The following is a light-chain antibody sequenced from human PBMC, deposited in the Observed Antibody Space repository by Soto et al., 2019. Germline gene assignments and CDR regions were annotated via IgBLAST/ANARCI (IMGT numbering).Light chain of an antibody. CDR2: NAS. CDR1: QSISIW. CDR3: QQDITYPWT. Sequence: DIQMTQSPSTPSASVGDRVTITCRASQSISIWLAWYQQKPGKAPNLLIYNASRLESGVPSRFGGGGSGTDFTLTISSLQPEDFATYYCQQDITYPWTFGQGTKVDIK. V-gene: IGKV1-5*03. J-gene: IGKJ1*01.